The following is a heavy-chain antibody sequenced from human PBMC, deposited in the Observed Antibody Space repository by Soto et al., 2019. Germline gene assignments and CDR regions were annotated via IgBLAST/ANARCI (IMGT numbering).Heavy chain of an antibody. D-gene: IGHD5-18*01. CDR1: GGTFSSYA. CDR3: ASPPRGYSYGYMYYFDY. Sequence: ASVKVSCKASGGTFSSYAISWVRQAPGQGFEWMGGIIPIFGTANYAQKFQGRVTITADESTSTAYMELSSLRSEDTAVYYCASPPRGYSYGYMYYFDYWGQGTLVTVSS. J-gene: IGHJ4*02. V-gene: IGHV1-69*13. CDR2: IIPIFGTA.